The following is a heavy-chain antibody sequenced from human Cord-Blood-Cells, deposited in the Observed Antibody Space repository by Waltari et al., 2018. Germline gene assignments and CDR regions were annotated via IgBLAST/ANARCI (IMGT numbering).Heavy chain of an antibody. CDR3: AREVTMVRGVLDV. J-gene: IGHJ6*02. D-gene: IGHD3-10*01. CDR2: INHSGST. CDR1: GGSFSGYY. V-gene: IGHV4-34*01. Sequence: QVQLQQWGAGLLKPSETLSLTCAVYGGSFSGYYWSWIRQPPGKGLEWIGEINHSGSTNYDPSLKSRVTISVDTSKTQFSLKLSSVTAADTAVYYCAREVTMVRGVLDVWGQGTTVTVSS.